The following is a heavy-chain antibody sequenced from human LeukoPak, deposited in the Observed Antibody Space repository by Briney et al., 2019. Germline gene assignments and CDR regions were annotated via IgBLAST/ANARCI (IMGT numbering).Heavy chain of an antibody. Sequence: ASVKVSCKASGGTFSSYAISWVRQAPGQGLEWMGGIIPIFGTANYAQKFQGRVTITADESTSTAYMELSSLRAEDTAVYYCARNYGGTSGSFDYWGQGTLVTVSS. V-gene: IGHV1-69*13. CDR3: ARNYGGTSGSFDY. CDR2: IIPIFGTA. J-gene: IGHJ4*02. D-gene: IGHD4-23*01. CDR1: GGTFSSYA.